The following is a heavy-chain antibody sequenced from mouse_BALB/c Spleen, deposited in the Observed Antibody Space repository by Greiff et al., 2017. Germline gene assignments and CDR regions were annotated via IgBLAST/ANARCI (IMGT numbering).Heavy chain of an antibody. J-gene: IGHJ4*01. CDR2: ISTYYGDA. V-gene: IGHV1S137*01. Sequence: QVQLQQSGAELVRPGVSVKISCKGSGYTFTDYAMHWVKQSHAKSLEWIGVISTYYGDASYNQKFKGKATMTVDKSSSTAYMELARLTSEDSAIYYCARRRYNAMDYWGQGTSVTVSS. CDR3: ARRRYNAMDY. CDR1: GYTFTDYA.